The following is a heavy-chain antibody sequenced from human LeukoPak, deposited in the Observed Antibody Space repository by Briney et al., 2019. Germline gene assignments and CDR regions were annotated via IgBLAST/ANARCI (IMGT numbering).Heavy chain of an antibody. CDR1: GFPFSSYA. Sequence: GGSLRLSCEASGFPFSSYAMNWVRQAPGKGLEWVANIKEDGSEKYYVDSVKGRFTISRDNAKNSLCLQMNSLRAEDTAIYYCVRSGGYWGQGTLVTVSS. J-gene: IGHJ4*02. CDR2: IKEDGSEK. CDR3: VRSGGY. V-gene: IGHV3-7*05. D-gene: IGHD1-26*01.